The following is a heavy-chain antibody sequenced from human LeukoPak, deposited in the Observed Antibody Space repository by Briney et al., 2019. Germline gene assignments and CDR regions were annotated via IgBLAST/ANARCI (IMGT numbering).Heavy chain of an antibody. CDR2: INPSGGST. J-gene: IGHJ6*02. CDR1: GYTFTSYY. CDR3: ARDRSSPTTYGGMDV. V-gene: IGHV1-46*01. Sequence: GASVKVSCKASGYTFTSYYMHWVRQAPGQGLEWMGIINPSGGSTSYAQKFQGRVTMTRDMSTSTVYMELSSLRSEDTAVYYCARDRSSPTTYGGMDVWGQGTTVTVSS. D-gene: IGHD2/OR15-2a*01.